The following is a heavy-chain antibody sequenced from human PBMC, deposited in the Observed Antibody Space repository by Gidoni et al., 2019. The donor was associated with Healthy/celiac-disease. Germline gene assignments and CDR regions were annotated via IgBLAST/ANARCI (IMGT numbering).Heavy chain of an antibody. V-gene: IGHV4-34*01. J-gene: IGHJ4*02. CDR1: GGSFSGYY. D-gene: IGHD3-16*02. CDR2: INHSGST. CDR3: ARDGYDYVWGSYRPLPDY. Sequence: QVQLQQWGAGLLKPAETLSLTCAVFGGSFSGYYWSWIRPPPGKGLEWIGEINHSGSTNYNPSLKSRVTISVDTSKNQFSLKLSSVTAADTAVYYCARDGYDYVWGSYRPLPDYWGQGTLVTVSS.